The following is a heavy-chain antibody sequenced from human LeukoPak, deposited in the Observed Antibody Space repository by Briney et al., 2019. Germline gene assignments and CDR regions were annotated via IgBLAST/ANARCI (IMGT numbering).Heavy chain of an antibody. CDR1: GGSISSYY. CDR2: IYYSGST. V-gene: IGHV4-59*08. J-gene: IGHJ3*02. D-gene: IGHD2/OR15-2a*01. CDR3: ARRLRLKNPGGDAFDI. Sequence: PSETLSLTCTVSGGSISSYYWSWIRQPPGKGLEWIGYIYYSGSTNYNPSLKSRVSISADTSKNQLSLNLSSVTAADTAVYYCARRLRLKNPGGDAFDIWGQGTVVTVSS.